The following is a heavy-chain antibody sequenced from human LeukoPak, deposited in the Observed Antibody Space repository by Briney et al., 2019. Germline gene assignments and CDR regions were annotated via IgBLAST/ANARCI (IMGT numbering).Heavy chain of an antibody. Sequence: GGSLRLSCAASGFTFSSYSMNWVRQAPGKGLEWVSYISSSSSTIYYADSVKGRFTISRDNAKNSLYLQMNSLRAEDTAVYYCARGSSGWYGGNYFDYWGQGTLVTVSS. V-gene: IGHV3-48*04. CDR2: ISSSSSTI. J-gene: IGHJ4*02. CDR3: ARGSSGWYGGNYFDY. CDR1: GFTFSSYS. D-gene: IGHD6-19*01.